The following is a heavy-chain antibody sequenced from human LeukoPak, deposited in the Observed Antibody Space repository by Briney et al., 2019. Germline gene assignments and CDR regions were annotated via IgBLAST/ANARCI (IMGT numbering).Heavy chain of an antibody. CDR2: INPSGGST. CDR1: GYTFTSYY. CDR3: ASSLWFGELDYSYYFDY. D-gene: IGHD3-10*01. Sequence: ASVKVSCKASGYTFTSYYMHWVRQAPGQGLEWMGIINPSGGSTSYAQKFQGRVTMTRDTSTSTVYMELSSLRSEDTAVYYCASSLWFGELDYSYYFDYWGQGTLVTVSS. V-gene: IGHV1-46*01. J-gene: IGHJ4*02.